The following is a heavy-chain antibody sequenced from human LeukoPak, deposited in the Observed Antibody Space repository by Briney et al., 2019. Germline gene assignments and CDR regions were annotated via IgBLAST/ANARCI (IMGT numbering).Heavy chain of an antibody. CDR2: INTSGST. CDR3: ARSRGTTLVTRFDY. D-gene: IGHD5-18*01. CDR1: GGSISNYY. J-gene: IGHJ4*02. Sequence: PSETLSLTCTVSGGSISNYYWSWIRQPAGKGLEWIGRINTSGSTDYNHSLKSLVTMSVDTAKNQFSLNLSSLTAADTAVYYCARSRGTTLVTRFDYWGQGTLVTVSS. V-gene: IGHV4-4*07.